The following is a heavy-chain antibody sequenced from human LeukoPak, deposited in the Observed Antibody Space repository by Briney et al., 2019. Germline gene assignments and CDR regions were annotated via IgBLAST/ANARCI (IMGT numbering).Heavy chain of an antibody. V-gene: IGHV5-10-1*01. CDR1: GDSFTSHW. J-gene: IGHJ6*02. CDR2: IDPSDSYT. CDR3: ARHYSNDAMDV. Sequence: CKVSGDSFTSHWISRVRQMPGKGLEWMGRIDPSDSYTNYSPSFQGHVTISDDKSISTAYLQWSSLKASDTAMYYCARHYSNDAMDVWGQGATVTVSS. D-gene: IGHD4-11*01.